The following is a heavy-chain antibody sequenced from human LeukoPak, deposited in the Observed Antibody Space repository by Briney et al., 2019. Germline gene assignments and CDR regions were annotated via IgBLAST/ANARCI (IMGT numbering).Heavy chain of an antibody. CDR2: INHSGST. D-gene: IGHD6-13*01. J-gene: IGHJ4*02. CDR1: GGSFSGYY. Sequence: SETLSLTCAVYGGSFSGYYWSWIRQPPGKGLEWIGEINHSGSTNYNPSLKSRVTISVDTSKNQFSLKLSSVTAADTAVYYCARIGRGRWYWVYFDYWGQGTLVTVSS. V-gene: IGHV4-34*01. CDR3: ARIGRGRWYWVYFDY.